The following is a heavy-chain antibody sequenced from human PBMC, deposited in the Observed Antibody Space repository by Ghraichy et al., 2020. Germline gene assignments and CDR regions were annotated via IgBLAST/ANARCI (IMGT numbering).Heavy chain of an antibody. J-gene: IGHJ4*02. Sequence: GGSLRLSCAASGFTFSSYGMHWVRQAPGKGLEWVAVISYDGRTKYYADSVKGRFTISRDNSMNTLDLQMNSLGIEDTAVYYCAKVRRIPVTTDLDYWGQGILVTVYS. V-gene: IGHV3-30*18. CDR1: GFTFSSYG. CDR3: AKVRRIPVTTDLDY. CDR2: ISYDGRTK. D-gene: IGHD4-17*01.